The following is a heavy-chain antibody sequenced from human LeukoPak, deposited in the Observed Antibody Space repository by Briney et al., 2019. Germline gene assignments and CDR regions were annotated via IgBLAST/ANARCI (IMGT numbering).Heavy chain of an antibody. Sequence: LETLSLTCSVSGGSISSDYWTWLRQPPGKGLEWIGEINHSGYTNDSPSLKSRVSLSIDTSTKQFSLHLRSVTVADTGIYYCTRMTTGHDYWGQGTLVTVSS. V-gene: IGHV4-59*12. CDR3: TRMTTGHDY. D-gene: IGHD4-17*01. J-gene: IGHJ4*02. CDR2: INHSGYT. CDR1: GGSISSDY.